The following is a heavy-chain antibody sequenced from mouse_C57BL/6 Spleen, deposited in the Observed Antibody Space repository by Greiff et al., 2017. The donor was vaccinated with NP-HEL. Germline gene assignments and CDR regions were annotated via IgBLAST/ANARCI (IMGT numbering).Heavy chain of an antibody. CDR2: INPSSGYT. J-gene: IGHJ4*01. Sequence: QVHVKQSGAELAKPGASVKLSCKASGYTFTSYWMHWVKQRPGQGLEWIGYINPSSGYTKYNQKFKDKATLTADKSSSTAYMQLSSLTYEDSAVYYCARTLYGSRGDYAMDYWGQGTSVTVSS. V-gene: IGHV1-7*01. CDR3: ARTLYGSRGDYAMDY. D-gene: IGHD1-1*01. CDR1: GYTFTSYW.